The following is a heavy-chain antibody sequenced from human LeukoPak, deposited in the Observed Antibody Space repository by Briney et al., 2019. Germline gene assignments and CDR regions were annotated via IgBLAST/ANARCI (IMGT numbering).Heavy chain of an antibody. CDR1: GFTVSNNY. D-gene: IGHD3-9*01. V-gene: IGHV3-53*01. CDR2: IYSGGST. Sequence: GGSLRLSCATSGFTVSNNYMSWVRQAPGKGLEWVSVIYSGGSTYYADSVKGRFTISRDNSKNTVYLQMNSLRAEDTAVYYCTTVSLEGRYFDPNWGQGTLVTVSS. J-gene: IGHJ4*02. CDR3: TTVSLEGRYFDPN.